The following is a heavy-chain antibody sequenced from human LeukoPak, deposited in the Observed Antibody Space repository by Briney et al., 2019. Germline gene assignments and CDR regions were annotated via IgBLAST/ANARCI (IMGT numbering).Heavy chain of an antibody. CDR2: IYYKGNT. D-gene: IGHD5-18*01. CDR1: GGSISSRSYY. J-gene: IGHJ4*02. V-gene: IGHV4-39*01. Sequence: SETLSLTCTVSGGSISSRSYYWGWIRQPPGKGLEWIGSIYYKGNTYLNPSLKSRVTISADTSKNQVSLRLTSVTAADTAVYYCARHLLGYIDGPAPCYFEYWGQGVLVAVSS. CDR3: ARHLLGYIDGPAPCYFEY.